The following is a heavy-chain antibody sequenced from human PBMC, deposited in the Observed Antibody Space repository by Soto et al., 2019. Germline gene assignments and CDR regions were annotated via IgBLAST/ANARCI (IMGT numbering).Heavy chain of an antibody. J-gene: IGHJ6*02. V-gene: IGHV4-31*03. Sequence: QVQLQESGPGRVKPSQTLSLTCTVSGGSISSGGYYWSWIRQHPGKGLEWIGYIYYSGSTYYNPSFTSRVIISVDTSKNQFTLKLSSVTAADTAVYYCAASCVGCGGFNYYGMDVWGQGTTVTVSS. CDR3: AASCVGCGGFNYYGMDV. CDR1: GGSISSGGYY. D-gene: IGHD2-21*01. CDR2: IYYSGST.